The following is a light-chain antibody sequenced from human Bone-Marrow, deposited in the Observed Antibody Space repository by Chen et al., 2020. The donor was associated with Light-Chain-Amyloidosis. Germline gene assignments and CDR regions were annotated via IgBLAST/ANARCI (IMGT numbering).Light chain of an antibody. CDR2: RDT. CDR1: ALPTKY. V-gene: IGLV3-25*03. Sequence: SYELTQPPSVSVSPGQTARIPCPGDALPTKYAYWYQQKPGQAPVLVIHRDTERPSGISVRLSGSSSGTTATLTISGVQAEDEADYHGQSADSSGTYEVIFGGGTKLTVL. CDR3: QSADSSGTYEVI. J-gene: IGLJ2*01.